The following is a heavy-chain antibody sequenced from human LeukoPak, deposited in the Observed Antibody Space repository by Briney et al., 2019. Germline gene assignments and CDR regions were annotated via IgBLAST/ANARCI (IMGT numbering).Heavy chain of an antibody. V-gene: IGHV4-34*01. J-gene: IGHJ4*02. Sequence: PSETLSLTCAVYGGSFSGYYWSWIRQPPGKGLEWIGEINHSGSTNYNPSLKSRVTISVDTSKNQFSMKLSSVTAADTAVYYCARWERGRYYDFAYWGQGTLVTVSS. CDR2: INHSGST. CDR3: ARWERGRYYDFAY. D-gene: IGHD1-26*01. CDR1: GGSFSGYY.